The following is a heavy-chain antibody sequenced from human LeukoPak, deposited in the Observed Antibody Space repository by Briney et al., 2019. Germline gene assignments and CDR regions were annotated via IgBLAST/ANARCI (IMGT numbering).Heavy chain of an antibody. CDR3: AGMGYYDFWSGYYSIDY. CDR2: IYYSGST. J-gene: IGHJ4*02. V-gene: IGHV4-59*01. D-gene: IGHD3-3*01. CDR1: GGSISSYY. Sequence: SETLSLTCTVSGGSISSYYWSWIRQPPGKGLEWIGYIYYSGSTNYNPSLKSRVTISVDTSKNQFSLKLSSVTAADTAVYYCAGMGYYDFWSGYYSIDYWGQGTLVTVSS.